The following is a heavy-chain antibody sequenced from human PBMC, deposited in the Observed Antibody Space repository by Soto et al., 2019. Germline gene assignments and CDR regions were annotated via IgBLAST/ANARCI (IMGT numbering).Heavy chain of an antibody. V-gene: IGHV5-51*01. CDR1: GYTSSKYW. Sequence: PGASLKISCKGSGYTSSKYWIGWVRQPPGKGLEWMGMIYPGDSDARYSPSFEGQVTFSVDKSINTAYLQWNSLKASDTAMYYCARQGGEYNTMSDYWGQGTLVTVSS. D-gene: IGHD3-10*01. CDR3: ARQGGEYNTMSDY. J-gene: IGHJ4*02. CDR2: IYPGDSDA.